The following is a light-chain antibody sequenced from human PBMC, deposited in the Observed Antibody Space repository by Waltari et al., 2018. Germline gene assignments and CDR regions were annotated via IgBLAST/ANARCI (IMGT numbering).Light chain of an antibody. CDR3: QQYNNWPLT. Sequence: ETGMTQSPDTLSVSAGERATLSCRASQSVSSNLAWYQHKPGQAPRLLICGASIRATGIPARFSGSGSGTEFTLTISSLQSEDFAVYYCQQYNNWPLTFGGGTKVEIK. V-gene: IGKV3-15*01. J-gene: IGKJ4*01. CDR1: QSVSSN. CDR2: GAS.